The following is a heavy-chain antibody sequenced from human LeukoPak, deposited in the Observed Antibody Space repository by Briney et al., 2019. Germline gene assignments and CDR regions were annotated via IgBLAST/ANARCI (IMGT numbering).Heavy chain of an antibody. D-gene: IGHD3-22*01. V-gene: IGHV4-34*01. Sequence: SETLSLTCAVYGGSFSGYYWSWIRQPPGKGLEWIGEINHSGSTNYNPSLKSRVTISVDTSKNQFSLKLSSVTAADTAVYYCARDFESSGYDWGQGTLVTVSS. CDR3: ARDFESSGYD. CDR2: INHSGST. CDR1: GGSFSGYY. J-gene: IGHJ4*02.